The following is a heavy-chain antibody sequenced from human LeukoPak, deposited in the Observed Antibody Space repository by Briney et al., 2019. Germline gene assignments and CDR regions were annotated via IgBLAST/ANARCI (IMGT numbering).Heavy chain of an antibody. CDR3: ARKGGPLGPPFDN. CDR2: ISSSSSTI. J-gene: IGHJ4*02. CDR1: GFTFNNYI. Sequence: GGSLRLSCATSGFTFNNYIMNWVRQAPGKGLEWVSYISSSSSTIYYADSVKGRFTISRDSAERSLYLQMNSLRAEDTAVYYCARKGGPLGPPFDNWGQGTLVTVSS. V-gene: IGHV3-48*04. D-gene: IGHD7-27*01.